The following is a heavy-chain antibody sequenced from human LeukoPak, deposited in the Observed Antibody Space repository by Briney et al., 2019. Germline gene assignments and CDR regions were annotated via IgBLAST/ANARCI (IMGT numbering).Heavy chain of an antibody. V-gene: IGHV3-23*01. Sequence: PGGSLRLSCAASGFTFDDYGMSWVRQASGKGLEWVSAISGSGGSTYYADSVKGRFTISRDNSKNTLYLQMNSLRAEDTAVYYCAKDYYYDSSGYYSSLYFQHWGQGTLVTVSS. CDR1: GFTFDDYG. CDR3: AKDYYYDSSGYYSSLYFQH. D-gene: IGHD3-22*01. J-gene: IGHJ1*01. CDR2: ISGSGGST.